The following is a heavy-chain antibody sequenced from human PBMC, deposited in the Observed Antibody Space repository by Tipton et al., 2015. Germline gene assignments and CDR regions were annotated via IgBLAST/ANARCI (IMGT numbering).Heavy chain of an antibody. V-gene: IGHV4-4*07. J-gene: IGHJ4*02. CDR1: GDSISNYF. CDR2: IQTSGNT. CDR3: AREKRISIFGVLIPHFDF. D-gene: IGHD3-3*01. Sequence: TLSLTCTIPGDSISNYFWSWIRQPAGKGLEWIGRIQTSGNTNYNPSLKSRVTMSADTSKNQSSLMLSSVTAADTAVYYCAREKRISIFGVLIPHFDFWGQGALVSVSS.